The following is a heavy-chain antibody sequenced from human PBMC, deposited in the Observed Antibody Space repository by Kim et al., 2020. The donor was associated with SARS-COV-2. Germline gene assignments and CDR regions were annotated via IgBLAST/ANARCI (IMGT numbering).Heavy chain of an antibody. J-gene: IGHJ1*01. V-gene: IGHV3-66*01. D-gene: IGHD3-22*01. CDR3: ATVVFYYDAGYFKN. Sequence: ADSVKGRLINSSDHSKNTLYLQMNSLRAEDTAVYYCATVVFYYDAGYFKNWGQGTLVIVSS.